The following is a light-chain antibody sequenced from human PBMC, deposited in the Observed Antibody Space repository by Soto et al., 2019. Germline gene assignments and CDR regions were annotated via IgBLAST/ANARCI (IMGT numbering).Light chain of an antibody. CDR2: GAS. Sequence: EIVMTQSPATLSVSPGERATLSCRASQSARSSLAWYQQKPGQAPRLLIYGASTRATGIPARFSGSGSGTDFTLTISGLQYEDSAVYYCQQYHNWPWTFGPWTKVEIK. CDR3: QQYHNWPWT. V-gene: IGKV3-15*01. CDR1: QSARSS. J-gene: IGKJ1*01.